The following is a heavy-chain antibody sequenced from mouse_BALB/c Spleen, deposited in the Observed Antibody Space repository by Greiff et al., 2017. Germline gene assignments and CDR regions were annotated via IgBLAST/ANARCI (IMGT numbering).Heavy chain of an antibody. D-gene: IGHD2-14*01. CDR3: ARERRYETVFYAMDY. CDR2: ISSGGSYT. V-gene: IGHV5-9-4*01. J-gene: IGHJ4*01. Sequence: EVMLVESGGGLVKPGGSLKLSCAASGFTFSSYAMSWVRQSPEQRLEWVAEISSGGSYTYYPDTVTGRFTISRDNAKNTLYLEMSSLRAEDTAMYYCARERRYETVFYAMDYWGQGTSVTVSS. CDR1: GFTFSSYA.